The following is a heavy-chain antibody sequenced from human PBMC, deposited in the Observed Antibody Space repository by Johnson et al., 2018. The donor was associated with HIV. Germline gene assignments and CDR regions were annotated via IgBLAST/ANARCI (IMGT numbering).Heavy chain of an antibody. J-gene: IGHJ3*02. CDR2: ISWNSGSI. CDR3: AKGWITVCTRRYALYI. V-gene: IGHV3-9*01. CDR1: GFTFDDYA. D-gene: IGHD5/OR15-5a*01. Sequence: VQLVESGGGVVQPGRSLSLSCAASGFTFDDYAMHWVRQAPGKGLEWVSGISWNSGSIGYADSVKGRFTISRDNAKNSLYLQMNRLRGEDTAMYFWAKGWITVCTRRYALYIWGQGTMVTVSS.